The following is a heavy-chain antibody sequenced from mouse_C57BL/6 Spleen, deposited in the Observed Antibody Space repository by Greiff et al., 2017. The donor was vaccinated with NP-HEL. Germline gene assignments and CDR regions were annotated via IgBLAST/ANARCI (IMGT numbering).Heavy chain of an antibody. CDR1: GFNIKDYY. CDR3: TGSSYGYFDV. J-gene: IGHJ1*03. CDR2: IDPEDGDM. Sequence: EVQLQQSGAELVRPGASVKLSCTASGFNIKDYYMHWVKQRPEQGLEWIGRIDPEDGDMEYAPTFQGKATMTADTSSNTAYLKLRSLTSEDTAVYYCTGSSYGYFDVWGTGTTVTVSS. D-gene: IGHD1-1*01. V-gene: IGHV14-1*01.